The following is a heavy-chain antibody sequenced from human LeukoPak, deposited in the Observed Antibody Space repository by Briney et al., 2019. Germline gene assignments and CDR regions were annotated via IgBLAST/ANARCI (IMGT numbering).Heavy chain of an antibody. J-gene: IGHJ4*02. D-gene: IGHD6-13*01. CDR3: ASSLWLSSSWRSAHYFDY. Sequence: SETLSLTCAVYGGSFSGYYWSWIRQPPGKGLEWIGEINHSGSTNYNPSLKSRVTISVDTSKNQFSLKLSSVTAADTAVFYCASSLWLSSSWRSAHYFDYWGQGTLVTVSS. V-gene: IGHV4-34*01. CDR2: INHSGST. CDR1: GGSFSGYY.